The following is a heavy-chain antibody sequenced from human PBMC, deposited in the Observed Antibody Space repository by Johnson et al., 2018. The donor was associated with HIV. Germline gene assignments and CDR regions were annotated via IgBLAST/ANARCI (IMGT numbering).Heavy chain of an antibody. Sequence: QVQLVESGGGVVQPGRSLRLSCAASGFTFSNYAMHWVRQAPGKGLEWVAVISYDGSNKYYADSAKGRFTISRDNSKNTLYPQMHSLRAVVTAVYYCARDQNIVGANDGFDIWGPGTMVTVSS. D-gene: IGHD1-26*01. V-gene: IGHV3-30-3*01. CDR1: GFTFSNYA. CDR2: ISYDGSNK. CDR3: ARDQNIVGANDGFDI. J-gene: IGHJ3*02.